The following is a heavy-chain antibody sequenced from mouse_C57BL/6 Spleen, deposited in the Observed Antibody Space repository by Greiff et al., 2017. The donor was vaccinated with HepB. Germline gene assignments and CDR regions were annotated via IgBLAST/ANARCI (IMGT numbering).Heavy chain of an antibody. J-gene: IGHJ4*01. D-gene: IGHD2-12*01. Sequence: QVQLKESGAELARPGASVKLSCKASGYTFTSYGISWVKQRTGQGLEWIGEIYPRSGNTYYNEKFKGKATLTADKSSSTAYMELRSLTSEDSAVYFCATIDDEAMDYWGQGTSVTVSS. V-gene: IGHV1-81*01. CDR1: GYTFTSYG. CDR3: ATIDDEAMDY. CDR2: IYPRSGNT.